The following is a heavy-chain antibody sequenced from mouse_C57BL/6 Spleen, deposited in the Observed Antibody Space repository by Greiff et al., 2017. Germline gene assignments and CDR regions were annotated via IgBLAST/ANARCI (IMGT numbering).Heavy chain of an antibody. CDR2: INPYNGGT. CDR3: ARRVYGRHGYFDY. J-gene: IGHJ2*01. D-gene: IGHD1-1*01. CDR1: GYTFTDYY. V-gene: IGHV1-19*01. Sequence: EVQLQESGPVLVKPGASVKMSCKASGYTFTDYYMNWVKQSHGKSLEWIGGINPYNGGTSYNQKFKGKATLTVDKSSSTAYMELNSLTSEDSAVYYCARRVYGRHGYFDYWGQGTTLTVSS.